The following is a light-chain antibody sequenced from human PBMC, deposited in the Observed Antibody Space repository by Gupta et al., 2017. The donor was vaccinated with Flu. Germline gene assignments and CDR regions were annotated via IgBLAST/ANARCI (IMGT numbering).Light chain of an antibody. V-gene: IGLV3-25*02. CDR1: ALSKEY. CDR3: QSADSSSPAVI. Sequence: YELTQPASVSVSPGQTARISCSADALSKEYVYWYQQKSKEAPLLVLYKDSERPSGIPDRFSGSNSESVVTLTISDVQAEDEADYDCQSADSSSPAVIFGGGAKLTV. CDR2: KDS. J-gene: IGLJ2*01.